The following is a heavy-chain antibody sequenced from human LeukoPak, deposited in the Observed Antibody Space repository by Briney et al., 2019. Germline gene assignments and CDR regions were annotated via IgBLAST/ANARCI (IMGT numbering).Heavy chain of an antibody. CDR1: GYTFTSYD. CDR3: ARVAVRWESGSYDY. CDR2: MNPNSGNT. Sequence: ASVKVSCKASGYTFTSYDINRVRQATGQGLEWMGWMNPNSGNTGYAQKFQGRVTMTRNTSISTAYMELSSLRSEDTAVYYCARVAVRWESGSYDYWGQGTLVTVSS. D-gene: IGHD1-26*01. J-gene: IGHJ4*02. V-gene: IGHV1-8*01.